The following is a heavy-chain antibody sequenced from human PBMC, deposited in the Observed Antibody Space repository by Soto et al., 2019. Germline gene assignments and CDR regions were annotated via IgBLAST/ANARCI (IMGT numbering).Heavy chain of an antibody. J-gene: IGHJ4*02. CDR3: ARNRPLSPGVIITFFDY. Sequence: SETLSLTCTVSGASISSYYWSWIRQPPGKGLEWIGYIYNSGSTNYNPSLKSRVTISVDTSKNQFSLKLSSVTAADTAVYYCARNRPLSPGVIITFFDYWGQGTLVTVSS. D-gene: IGHD3-10*01. CDR1: GASISSYY. V-gene: IGHV4-4*08. CDR2: IYNSGST.